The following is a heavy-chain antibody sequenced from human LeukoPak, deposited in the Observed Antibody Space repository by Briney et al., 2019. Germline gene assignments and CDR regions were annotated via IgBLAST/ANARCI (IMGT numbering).Heavy chain of an antibody. D-gene: IGHD6-13*01. CDR3: AKGYGQRLVNNWFDP. CDR1: GFTFSSYG. V-gene: IGHV3-30*18. CDR2: LSYDGSNK. Sequence: PGRSLRLSCAASGFTFSSYGMHWVRQAPGKGLEWVAVLSYDGSNKYYADSVKGRFTVSRDNSKNTLYLEMSSLTTEDTAVYYCAKGYGQRLVNNWFDPWGQGTLVTVSS. J-gene: IGHJ5*02.